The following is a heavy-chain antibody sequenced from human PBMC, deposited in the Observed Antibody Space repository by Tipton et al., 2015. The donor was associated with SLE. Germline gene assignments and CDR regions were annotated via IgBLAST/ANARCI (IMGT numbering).Heavy chain of an antibody. Sequence: SLRLSCAASEFTFSSYAMHWVRQAPGKGLEWVAVISYDGSNKYYADSVKGRFTISRDDSKNTLYLQMNSLRAEDTAVYYCATGPAAGTGDYWGQGTLVTVSS. J-gene: IGHJ4*02. D-gene: IGHD6-13*01. CDR2: ISYDGSNK. CDR1: EFTFSSYA. V-gene: IGHV3-30-3*02. CDR3: ATGPAAGTGDY.